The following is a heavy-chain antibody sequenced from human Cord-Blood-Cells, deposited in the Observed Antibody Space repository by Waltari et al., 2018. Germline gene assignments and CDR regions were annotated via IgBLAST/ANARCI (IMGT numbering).Heavy chain of an antibody. Sequence: QVQLVQSGAAVKKPGASVKVSCTVSGYTLTELSMHWVRQAPGKGLGWMGGFDPEDGETIYAQKFQGRVTMTEDTSTDTAYMELSSLRSEDTAVYYCATDLTGDLRDAFDIWGQGTMVTVSS. J-gene: IGHJ3*02. CDR2: FDPEDGET. D-gene: IGHD7-27*01. V-gene: IGHV1-24*01. CDR1: GYTLTELS. CDR3: ATDLTGDLRDAFDI.